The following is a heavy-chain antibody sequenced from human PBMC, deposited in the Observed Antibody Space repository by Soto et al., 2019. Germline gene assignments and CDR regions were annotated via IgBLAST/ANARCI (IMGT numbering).Heavy chain of an antibody. CDR3: AGRGGEGGYYHDY. CDR2: IHYSGNT. D-gene: IGHD3-22*01. Sequence: QVQLQESGPGLVKPSQTLSLTCTVSGGSISSDNYYWSWIRQHPGKGLEWIGYIHYSGNTYYNPSLKTRFSITVDPSYNPVSLKVASVTAGDPAVYYLAGRGGEGGYYHDYWGQGTLVTVSS. J-gene: IGHJ4*02. CDR1: GGSISSDNYY. V-gene: IGHV4-30-4*08.